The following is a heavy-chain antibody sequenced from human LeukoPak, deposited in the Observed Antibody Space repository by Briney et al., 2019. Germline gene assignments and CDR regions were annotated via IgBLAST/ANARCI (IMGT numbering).Heavy chain of an antibody. CDR2: IYYSGST. Sequence: SETLSLTCTVSGGSISSYYWSWIRRPPGKGLEWIGYIYYSGSTNYNPSLKSRVTVSVDTSKNQFSLKLSSVTAADTAVYYCARRETGGNYYFDYWGQGTLVTVSS. CDR3: ARRETGGNYYFDY. V-gene: IGHV4-59*08. D-gene: IGHD1-7*01. J-gene: IGHJ4*02. CDR1: GGSISSYY.